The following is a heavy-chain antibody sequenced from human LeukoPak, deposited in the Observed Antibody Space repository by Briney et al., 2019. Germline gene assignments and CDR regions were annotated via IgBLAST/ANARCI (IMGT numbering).Heavy chain of an antibody. CDR3: ARSLPYGTTWYGRSDF. J-gene: IGHJ4*02. CDR1: GFTFISYW. D-gene: IGHD6-13*01. Sequence: GSLILSCAASGFTFISYWMNWARQAPGKGLEWVANIRQDGDTKYYVDSVKGRFTISRDNAMNSLYLQMNSLRAEDTAIYYCARSLPYGTTWYGRSDFWGQGTLVTVSS. V-gene: IGHV3-7*03. CDR2: IRQDGDTK.